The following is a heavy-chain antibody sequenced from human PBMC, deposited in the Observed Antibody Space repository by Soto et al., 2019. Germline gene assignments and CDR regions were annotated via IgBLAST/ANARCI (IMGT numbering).Heavy chain of an antibody. CDR2: IYYSGST. V-gene: IGHV4-31*03. J-gene: IGHJ6*02. D-gene: IGHD4-4*01. CDR3: ARSTSKCYGMDV. Sequence: QVQLQESGPGLVKPSQTLSLTCTFSGGSISSGGYYWSWIRQHPGEGLEWIGYIYYSGSTHYNPSLKGRVTISVDTSKNQFSLKLRSVAGADPAVDYCARSTSKCYGMDVWGQGPTVSVSS. CDR1: GGSISSGGYY.